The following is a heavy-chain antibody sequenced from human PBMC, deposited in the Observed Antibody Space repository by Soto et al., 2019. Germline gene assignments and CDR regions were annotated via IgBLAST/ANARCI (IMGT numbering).Heavy chain of an antibody. CDR1: GFSFVNYA. D-gene: IGHD6-19*01. V-gene: IGHV3-23*01. Sequence: GGSLRLSCAASGFSFVNYAMNWVRQAPGKGLEWVSGLSGSGTSTYYADSVKGRFTISRDNSRDTLFLQMNSLTADDTAVYYCAKATTNGGWFNPFDSWGQGALVTV. CDR3: AKATTNGGWFNPFDS. CDR2: LSGSGTST. J-gene: IGHJ4*02.